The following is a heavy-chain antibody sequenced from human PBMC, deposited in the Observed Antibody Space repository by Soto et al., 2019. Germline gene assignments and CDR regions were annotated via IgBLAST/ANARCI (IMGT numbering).Heavy chain of an antibody. CDR2: IYYNGNT. Sequence: QVQLQESGPGLVKPSQTLSLTCTVSGGSISSGGYYWSWIRQHPGKGLEWIGYIYYNGNTYYNPSHKSRVTISVDRSKNQFSLNLISVTAADTAVYYCARSLPRNKDDSSGYSYFDYWGQGTLLTVSS. J-gene: IGHJ4*02. V-gene: IGHV4-31*03. D-gene: IGHD3-22*01. CDR3: ARSLPRNKDDSSGYSYFDY. CDR1: GGSISSGGYY.